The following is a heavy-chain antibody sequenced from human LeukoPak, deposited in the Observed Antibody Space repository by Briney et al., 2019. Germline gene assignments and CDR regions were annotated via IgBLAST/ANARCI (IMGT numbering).Heavy chain of an antibody. V-gene: IGHV3-7*01. CDR1: GFTFSSQW. J-gene: IGHJ6*03. CDR3: AREHYFYHMDG. CDR2: VNQGGTEK. Sequence: GGSLRLSCAASGFTFSSQWMGWVRQAPGEGLEWVANVNQGGTEKFYVDSVKGRVTISRDNAENSLYLQMNSLRVEDTAVYYCAREHYFYHMDGWGEGTTVTVSS.